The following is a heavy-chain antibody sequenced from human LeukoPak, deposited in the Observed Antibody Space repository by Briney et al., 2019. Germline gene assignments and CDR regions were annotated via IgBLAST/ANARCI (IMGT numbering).Heavy chain of an antibody. CDR1: GDSVSSNSAA. D-gene: IGHD3-10*01. CDR3: ARVSSYGSGSIYSSFYHGMDV. Sequence: SQTLSLTSAISGDSVSSNSAAWNWIRQSPSRGLEWLGRTYYRSKWYNDYAVSVKSRITINPDTSKNQFSLQLNSVTPEDTAVYYCARVSSYGSGSIYSSFYHGMDVWGKGTTVTVSS. CDR2: TYYRSKWYN. J-gene: IGHJ6*04. V-gene: IGHV6-1*01.